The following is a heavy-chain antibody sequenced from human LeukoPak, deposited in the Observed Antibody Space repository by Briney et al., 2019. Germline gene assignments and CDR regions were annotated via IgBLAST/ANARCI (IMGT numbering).Heavy chain of an antibody. CDR3: ARAAYGDYRYYYFYLDV. V-gene: IGHV4-4*07. CDR1: GGSINSFY. D-gene: IGHD4-17*01. CDR2: IYTSGSS. Sequence: SETLSLTCTVSGGSINSFYWSWIRQPAGKGLEWIGRIYTSGSSNYNPSLKSRVTMSVDTSKNQFSLRLTSVTAADTAVYYCARAAYGDYRYYYFYLDVWGKGTTVTVSS. J-gene: IGHJ6*03.